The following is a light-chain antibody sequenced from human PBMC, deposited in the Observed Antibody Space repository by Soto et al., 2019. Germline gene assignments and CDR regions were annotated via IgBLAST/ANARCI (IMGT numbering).Light chain of an antibody. CDR3: QQYSNWPPWT. CDR1: QSVSTN. J-gene: IGKJ1*01. CDR2: GAS. V-gene: IGKV3D-15*01. Sequence: IVMTQSPDTLSVSPGQRATLSCRASQSVSTNLAWYQQKPGQAPRLLIYGASTRATGIPARFSGSGSGTEFTLTISGLQSDDFAVYYCQQYSNWPPWTFGQGTRVDFK.